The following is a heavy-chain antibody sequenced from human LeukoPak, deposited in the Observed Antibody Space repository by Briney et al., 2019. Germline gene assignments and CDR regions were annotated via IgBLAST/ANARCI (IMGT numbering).Heavy chain of an antibody. CDR1: GASISNYY. V-gene: IGHV4-59*08. CDR3: AGLVVGTATIDY. Sequence: SETLSLTCTVSGASISNYYCSWIRQSPGKGLEWIGYIYYSGTTNYNPSLKSRVTISVDTSKNQFSLKLTSVTAADTAVYHCAGLVVGTATIDYWGQGTLVTVSS. CDR2: IYYSGTT. J-gene: IGHJ4*02. D-gene: IGHD2-21*02.